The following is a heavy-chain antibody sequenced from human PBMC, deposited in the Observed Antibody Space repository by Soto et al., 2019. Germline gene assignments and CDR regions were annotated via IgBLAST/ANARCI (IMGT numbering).Heavy chain of an antibody. CDR1: GFTLSNYR. D-gene: IGHD2-2*01. CDR2: ISSDGSST. V-gene: IGHV3-74*01. CDR3: ARVPYCSSSSCYSYFDS. J-gene: IGHJ4*02. Sequence: EVQLVESGGGLVQPGGSLRLSCAASGFTLSNYRMHWARQAPGKGLVWVSRISSDGSSTNYADSVKGRFTISRDNAKNTLHLQMNSLRAEDTAVYYCARVPYCSSSSCYSYFDSWGQGTLVTVSS.